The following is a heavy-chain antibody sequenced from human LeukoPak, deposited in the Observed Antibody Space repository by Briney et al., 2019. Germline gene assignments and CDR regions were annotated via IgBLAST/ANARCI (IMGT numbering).Heavy chain of an antibody. J-gene: IGHJ4*02. CDR1: GFTFSSYG. CDR3: AKDHTLVFVSLMITFGGVIVIYFDY. V-gene: IGHV3-30*02. D-gene: IGHD3-16*02. Sequence: GGSLRLSCAASGFTFSSYGMHWVRQAPGKGLEWVAFIRYDGSNKYYADSVKGRFTISRDNSKNTLYLQMNSLRAEDTAVYYCAKDHTLVFVSLMITFGGVIVIYFDYWGQGTLVTVSS. CDR2: IRYDGSNK.